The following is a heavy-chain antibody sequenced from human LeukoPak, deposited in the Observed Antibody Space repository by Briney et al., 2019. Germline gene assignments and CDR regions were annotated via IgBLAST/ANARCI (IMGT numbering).Heavy chain of an antibody. J-gene: IGHJ5*02. CDR1: GYTFASYY. V-gene: IGHV1-2*02. CDR3: ASEAYSNGCRCSLQRVAP. D-gene: IGHD3-22*01. CDR2: IATCNGAT. Sequence: GASVKVSCKASGYTFASYYMHWVRQAPGQGLEWMGWIATCNGATNYAQKFQGRVTISRYTSIGTAYMELTNLISDDTPIYYCASEAYSNGCRCSLQRVAPWGQGTLVTVSS.